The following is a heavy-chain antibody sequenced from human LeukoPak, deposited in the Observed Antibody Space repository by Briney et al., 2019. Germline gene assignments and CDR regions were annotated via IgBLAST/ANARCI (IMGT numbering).Heavy chain of an antibody. J-gene: IGHJ4*02. CDR3: AKVPVSTAMVTPFGY. D-gene: IGHD5-18*01. CDR1: GFTSISYG. V-gene: IGHV3-30*02. CDR2: IRYDVSNK. Sequence: PGGSLRLSCAAPGFTSISYGMHGVRQAPGKGLEWVAFIRYDVSNKYYADSVKGRFTISRDNSKNTLYLQMNSLRAEDTAVYYCAKVPVSTAMVTPFGYWGQGTLVTVSS.